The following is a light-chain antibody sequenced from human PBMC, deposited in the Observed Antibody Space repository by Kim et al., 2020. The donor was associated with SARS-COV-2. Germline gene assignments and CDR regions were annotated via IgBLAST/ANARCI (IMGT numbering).Light chain of an antibody. V-gene: IGLV3-1*01. CDR1: KLGDRS. Sequence: PGKTVTIICAGGKLGDRSNSWYQQKPGQAPLLVIYEDTKRPSGIPERFSGSNSGNTATLTISGTQALDAGDYYCQAWDSSTSWRVFGTGTKVTVL. CDR2: EDT. CDR3: QAWDSSTSWRV. J-gene: IGLJ1*01.